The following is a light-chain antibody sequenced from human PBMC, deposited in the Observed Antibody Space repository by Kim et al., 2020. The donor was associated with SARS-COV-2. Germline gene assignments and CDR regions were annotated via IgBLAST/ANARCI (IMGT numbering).Light chain of an antibody. CDR1: GSNIGNNY. CDR2: DNN. CDR3: GTWDASLGGLV. J-gene: IGLJ2*01. Sequence: GQKVATPCSGSGSNIGNNYVSWYQQLPGTAPKLLIYDNNKRPSGIPDRFSGSKAGTSAALGITGLQTGDEADFYCGTWDASLGGLVFGGGTQLTVL. V-gene: IGLV1-51*01.